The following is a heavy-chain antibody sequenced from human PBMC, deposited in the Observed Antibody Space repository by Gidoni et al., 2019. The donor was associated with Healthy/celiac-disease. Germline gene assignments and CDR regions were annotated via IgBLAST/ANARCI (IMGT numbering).Heavy chain of an antibody. CDR1: GFHFSSYA. J-gene: IGHJ4*02. CDR3: AKDAKGHMRWELPIDY. Sequence: EVQLLESGGGLVQPGGSLRLSCAASGFHFSSYAMSWVRQAPGKGLEWVAAISGSGGSTYYADSVKGRFTISRDNSKNTLYLQMNSLRAEDTAVYYCAKDAKGHMRWELPIDYWGQGTLVTVSS. V-gene: IGHV3-23*01. D-gene: IGHD1-26*01. CDR2: ISGSGGST.